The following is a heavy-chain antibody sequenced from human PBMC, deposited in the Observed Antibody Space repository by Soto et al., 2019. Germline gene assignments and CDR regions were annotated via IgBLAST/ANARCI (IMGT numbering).Heavy chain of an antibody. Sequence: KPGGSLRLSCTASGFTFGDYAMSWFRQAPGKGLEWVGFIRSKAYGGTTEYAASVKGRFTISRDDSKSIAYLQMNSLKTEDTAVYYCTRVVGSGWHKDWFDPWGQGTLVTVSS. CDR2: IRSKAYGGTT. CDR1: GFTFGDYA. V-gene: IGHV3-49*05. D-gene: IGHD6-19*01. J-gene: IGHJ5*02. CDR3: TRVVGSGWHKDWFDP.